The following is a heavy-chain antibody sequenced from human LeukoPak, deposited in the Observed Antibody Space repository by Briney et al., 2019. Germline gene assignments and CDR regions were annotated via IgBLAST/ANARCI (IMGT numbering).Heavy chain of an antibody. J-gene: IGHJ4*02. V-gene: IGHV3-23*01. CDR3: AKDFSYYYDSSGYYCDY. D-gene: IGHD3-22*01. CDR1: GFTFSSYA. Sequence: PGGSLRLSCAASGFTFSSYAMSWVRQAPGKGLEWLSAISGSGGSTYYADSVKGRFTISRDNSKNTLYLQMNSLRAEDTAVYYCAKDFSYYYDSSGYYCDYWGQGTLVTVSS. CDR2: ISGSGGST.